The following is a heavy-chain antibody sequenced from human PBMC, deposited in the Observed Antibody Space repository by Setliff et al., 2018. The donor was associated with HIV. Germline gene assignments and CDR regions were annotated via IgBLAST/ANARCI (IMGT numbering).Heavy chain of an antibody. CDR1: SESFSGYY. D-gene: IGHD1-26*01. CDR2: IDHGGST. V-gene: IGHV4-34*01. J-gene: IGHJ4*02. Sequence: PSETLSLTCAVYSESFSGYYWTWIRQPPGKGPEWIGEIDHGGSTNFNPSLKSRVTISTDTSKNQFSLKMRSVTAADTAVYYCARGRYSGNYRFDFWGRGNMVTVSS. CDR3: ARGRYSGNYRFDF.